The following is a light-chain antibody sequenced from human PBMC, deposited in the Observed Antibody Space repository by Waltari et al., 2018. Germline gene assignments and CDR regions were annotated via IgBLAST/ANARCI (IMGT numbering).Light chain of an antibody. CDR3: QTWGVAVNWV. J-gene: IGLJ3*02. CDR2: VNSDGSH. Sequence: QLVLTQSPSASASLGASVKLTCTLTSGNTNYAVEWHKQQPQMGPRFLLTVNSDGSHIKGDGIPDRFSGSSSGAERYLTISSLQSEDEADYYCQTWGVAVNWVFGGGTRLTV. CDR1: SGNTNYA. V-gene: IGLV4-69*01.